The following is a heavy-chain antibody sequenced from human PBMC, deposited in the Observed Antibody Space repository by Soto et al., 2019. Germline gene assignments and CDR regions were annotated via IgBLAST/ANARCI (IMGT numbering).Heavy chain of an antibody. D-gene: IGHD3-16*01. V-gene: IGHV1-3*01. J-gene: IGHJ4*02. CDR1: GYTFTSYA. CDR3: ARSGGGYGTFDY. Sequence: QVQLVQSGAEVKKPGASVKVSCKASGYTFTSYAMHWVRQAPGQRLEWMGWINAGNGNTKYSQKFQGRVTITRDTSASTAYMELSSLRCEDTAGYYCARSGGGYGTFDYWGQGTLVTVSS. CDR2: INAGNGNT.